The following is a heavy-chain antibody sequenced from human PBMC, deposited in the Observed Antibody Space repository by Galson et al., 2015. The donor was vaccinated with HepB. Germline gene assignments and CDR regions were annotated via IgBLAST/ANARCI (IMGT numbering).Heavy chain of an antibody. Sequence: SLRLSCAASGFTFSSYGMHWVRQAPGKGLEWVAFIRYDGSNKYYADSVKGRFTISRDNSKNTLYLQMNSLRAEDTAVYYCAKDQATYYYDSSGYFDYWGQGTLVTVSS. CDR2: IRYDGSNK. CDR1: GFTFSSYG. CDR3: AKDQATYYYDSSGYFDY. J-gene: IGHJ4*02. D-gene: IGHD3-22*01. V-gene: IGHV3-30*02.